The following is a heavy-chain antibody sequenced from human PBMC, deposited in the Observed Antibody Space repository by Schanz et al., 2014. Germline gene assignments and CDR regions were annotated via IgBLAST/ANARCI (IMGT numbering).Heavy chain of an antibody. V-gene: IGHV3-11*06. D-gene: IGHD1-26*01. CDR3: ARGARQYSGSYSPSDY. Sequence: QVQLVESGGCLVKPGGSLRLSCAASGFTFNDYYINWIRQAPGKGLEWVSYISGSDNYINYADSVKGRFTISRDNAKNSLFLLMSSLRAEDSAVYYCARGARQYSGSYSPSDYWGQGTLVTVSS. CDR2: ISGSDNYI. J-gene: IGHJ4*02. CDR1: GFTFNDYY.